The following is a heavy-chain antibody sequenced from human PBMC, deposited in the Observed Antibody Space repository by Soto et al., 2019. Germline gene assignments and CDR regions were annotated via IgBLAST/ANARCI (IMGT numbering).Heavy chain of an antibody. J-gene: IGHJ5*02. CDR1: GGSISSGGYY. CDR3: ARVPSP. Sequence: QLQLQESGSGLVKPSQTLSLTCAVSGGSISSGGYYWSWIRQPPGKGLEWIGYIYHSGSTYYNPSLKSRVTISVDRSEMQFSLTLSSVTAADTAGYSCARVPSPWGQGTLVTVSS. V-gene: IGHV4-30-2*01. CDR2: IYHSGST.